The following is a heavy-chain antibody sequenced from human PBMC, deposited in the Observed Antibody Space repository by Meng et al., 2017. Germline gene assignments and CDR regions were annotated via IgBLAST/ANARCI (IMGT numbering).Heavy chain of an antibody. CDR3: ARGVGYGGNSLYFDY. V-gene: IGHV1-69*06. Sequence: QVELGQSGSRVMKPGSSVKVSWQAYGGTFSSYAISWVRQAPGQGLEWMGRIIPIFGTANYAQKFQGRVTITADKSTSTAYMELSSLRSEDTAVYYYARGVGYGGNSLYFDYWGQGTLVTVSS. CDR1: GGTFSSYA. D-gene: IGHD4-23*01. CDR2: IIPIFGTA. J-gene: IGHJ4*02.